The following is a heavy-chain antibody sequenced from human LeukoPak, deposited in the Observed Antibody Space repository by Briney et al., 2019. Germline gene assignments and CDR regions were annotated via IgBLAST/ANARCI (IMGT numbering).Heavy chain of an antibody. Sequence: GGSLRLSCAASGFTFSNYSMNWVRQAPGKGLEWVSAISGSGGSTYYADSVKGRFTISRANSKNTLYLQMNSLRAEDTAVYYCAKLGSGEGGGNFDYWGQGTLVTVSS. CDR3: AKLGSGEGGGNFDY. J-gene: IGHJ4*02. CDR1: GFTFSNYS. CDR2: ISGSGGST. D-gene: IGHD6-19*01. V-gene: IGHV3-23*01.